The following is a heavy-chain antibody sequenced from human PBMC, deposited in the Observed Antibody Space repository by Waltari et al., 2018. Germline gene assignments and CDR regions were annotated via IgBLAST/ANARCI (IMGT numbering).Heavy chain of an antibody. CDR3: AMGIFGVVNYYYGMDV. V-gene: IGHV1-69*13. D-gene: IGHD3-3*01. CDR1: GGTFSSYA. CDR2: IIPSFGTA. J-gene: IGHJ6*02. Sequence: QVQLVQSGAEVKKPGSSVKVSCKASGGTFSSYAISWVRQAPGQGLEWMGGIIPSFGTANYAQKFQGRVTITADESTSTAYMELSSLRSEDTAVYYCAMGIFGVVNYYYGMDVWGQGTTVTVSS.